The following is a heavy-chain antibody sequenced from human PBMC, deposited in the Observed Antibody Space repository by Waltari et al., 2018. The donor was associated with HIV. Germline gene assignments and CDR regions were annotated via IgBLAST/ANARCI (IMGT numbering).Heavy chain of an antibody. CDR3: ARGSSARPAFDS. V-gene: IGHV4-31*03. CDR1: EASITNAGSY. J-gene: IGHJ4*02. CDR2: IYYSGTS. Sequence: QVHLQESGPGMVKPSQTLSLICSVSEASITNAGSYWSWIRQFPGKGLEWIGYIYYSGTSYYNPSLRSRVTISADSSKSRFFLNLTSMTAADTAVYYCARGSSARPAFDSWGQGTLVTVSS.